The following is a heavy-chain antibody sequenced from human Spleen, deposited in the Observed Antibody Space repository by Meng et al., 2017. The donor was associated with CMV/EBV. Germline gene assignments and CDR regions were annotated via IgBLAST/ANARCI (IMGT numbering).Heavy chain of an antibody. V-gene: IGHV3-30-3*01. D-gene: IGHD3-22*01. Sequence: LSLTCAASEFTFTSYAMHWVRQAPGRGLEWVAVISYDGTKEYYADSVKGRFTISRDNSKNSLYLQMNSLRAEDTALYYCAKVDSSGYYYYYGMDVWGQGTTVTVSS. CDR3: AKVDSSGYYYYYGMDV. CDR1: EFTFTSYA. CDR2: ISYDGTKE. J-gene: IGHJ6*02.